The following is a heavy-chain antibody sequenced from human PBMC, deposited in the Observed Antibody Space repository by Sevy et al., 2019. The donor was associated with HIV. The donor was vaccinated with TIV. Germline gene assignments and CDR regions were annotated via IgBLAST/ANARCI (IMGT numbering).Heavy chain of an antibody. CDR3: AKDGYWSSTSCYGFVYYYGMDV. CDR1: GFTFSSYA. CDR2: ISGSGGST. V-gene: IGHV3-23*01. D-gene: IGHD2-2*01. Sequence: GGSLRLSCAASGFTFSSYAMSWVRQAPGKGLEWVSAISGSGGSTYYADSVKGRFTISRDNSKNTRYLQMNSLRAEDTAVYYCAKDGYWSSTSCYGFVYYYGMDVWGQGTTVTVSS. J-gene: IGHJ6*02.